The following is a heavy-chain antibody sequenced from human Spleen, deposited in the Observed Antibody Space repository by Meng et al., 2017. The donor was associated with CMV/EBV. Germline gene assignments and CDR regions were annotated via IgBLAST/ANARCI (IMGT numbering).Heavy chain of an antibody. CDR1: GGSFSDYY. V-gene: IGHV4-34*11. CDR3: ARSYRYTGYFDY. Sequence: SETLSLTCVVYGGSFSDYYWSWIRQPPGKGLDWIAYIFYTGSTNHNPSLKSRVTISIDTSKNQFSLNLNSVTAADTAVYYCARSYRYTGYFDYWGQGMLVTVSS. J-gene: IGHJ4*02. D-gene: IGHD5-18*01. CDR2: IFYTGST.